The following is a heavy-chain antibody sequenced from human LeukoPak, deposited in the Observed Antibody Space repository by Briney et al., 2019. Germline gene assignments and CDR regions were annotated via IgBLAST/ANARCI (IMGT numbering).Heavy chain of an antibody. CDR2: IIPILGIA. J-gene: IGHJ4*02. V-gene: IGHV1-69*04. D-gene: IGHD3-9*01. CDR3: ARDPGQYYDILTGYYTPYYFDN. Sequence: SVKVSCKASGGTFSSYAISWVRQAPGQGLEWMGRIIPILGIANYAQKFQGRVTITADKSTSTAYMELRSLRSDDTAVYYCARDPGQYYDILTGYYTPYYFDNWGQGTLVTVSS. CDR1: GGTFSSYA.